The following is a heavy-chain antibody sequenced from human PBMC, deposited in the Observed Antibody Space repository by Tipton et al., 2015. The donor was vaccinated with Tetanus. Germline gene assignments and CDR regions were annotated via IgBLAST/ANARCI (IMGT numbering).Heavy chain of an antibody. Sequence: LRLSCTASGFIFSSYSMNWFRQAPGKGLEWIGYIYYSGGTYYNPSLKSRVTMSVDTSKSQFSLKLSSVTAADTAVYYCARSFRPRRITMIRGALGYFDYWGQGTLVTVSS. J-gene: IGHJ4*02. V-gene: IGHV4-30-4*08. CDR1: GFIFSSYS. CDR2: IYYSGGT. CDR3: ARSFRPRRITMIRGALGYFDY. D-gene: IGHD3-10*01.